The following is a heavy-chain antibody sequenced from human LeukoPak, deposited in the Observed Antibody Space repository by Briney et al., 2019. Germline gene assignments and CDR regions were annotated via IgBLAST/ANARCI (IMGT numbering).Heavy chain of an antibody. J-gene: IGHJ4*02. V-gene: IGHV4-39*07. Sequence: SETLSLTCTVSGGSISSSSYYWGWIRQPPGKGLEWIGSIYYSGSTYYNPSLKSRVTISVDTSKNQFSLKLSSVTAADTAVYYCAGPSIVAAGSLHASNFDCWGQGTLVTVSS. CDR2: IYYSGST. CDR1: GGSISSSSYY. D-gene: IGHD6-13*01. CDR3: AGPSIVAAGSLHASNFDC.